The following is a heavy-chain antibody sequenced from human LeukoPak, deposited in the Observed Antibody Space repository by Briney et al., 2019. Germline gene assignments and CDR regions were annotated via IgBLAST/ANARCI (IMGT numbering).Heavy chain of an antibody. CDR3: ARRSIAAAVDY. V-gene: IGHV4-39*01. J-gene: IGHJ4*02. CDR2: VYYIGIT. Sequence: SETLFLTCSVSGGSIDGSSDYWGWIRQPPGKGLEWIGSVYYIGITDYNLSLKSRVTISVDTSENEFSLNLTSVTAADTAVYYCARRSIAAAVDYWGQGTLVTVSS. D-gene: IGHD6-13*01. CDR1: GGSIDGSSDY.